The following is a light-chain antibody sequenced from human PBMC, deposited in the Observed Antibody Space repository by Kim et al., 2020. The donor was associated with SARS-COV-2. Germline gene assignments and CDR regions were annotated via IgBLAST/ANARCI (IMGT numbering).Light chain of an antibody. CDR2: HAF. V-gene: IGKV3-15*01. CDR3: HQNNGGPPYS. J-gene: IGKJ2*03. CDR1: QSVGGK. Sequence: VTMSRRASQSVGGKLAWYSQRHGQPPRLLLYHAFTRANNVPEKFGGSGSGTEFTLTISSLQSEDLAVYFCHQNNGGPPYSFGPGTKREI.